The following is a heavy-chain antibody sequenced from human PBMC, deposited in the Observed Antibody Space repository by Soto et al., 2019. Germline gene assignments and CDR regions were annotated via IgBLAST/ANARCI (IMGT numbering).Heavy chain of an antibody. V-gene: IGHV3-21*01. CDR3: ARSYYGSGPYKWFDP. D-gene: IGHD3-10*01. CDR1: GFTFSSYS. Sequence: PGGSLRLSCAASGFTFSSYSMNWVRQAPGKGLEWVSSISSSSSYIHYADSVKGRFTISRDNAKNSLYLQMNSLRVEDTAVYYCARSYYGSGPYKWFDPWGQGTLVNVSS. CDR2: ISSSSSYI. J-gene: IGHJ5*02.